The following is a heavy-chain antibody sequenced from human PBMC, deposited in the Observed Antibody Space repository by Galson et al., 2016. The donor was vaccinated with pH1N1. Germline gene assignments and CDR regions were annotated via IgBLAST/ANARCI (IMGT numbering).Heavy chain of an antibody. J-gene: IGHJ4*02. V-gene: IGHV1-8*01. CDR3: ARGGYCSGGSCYDVFDY. CDR2: MNPNNDNT. D-gene: IGHD2-15*01. Sequence: SVKVSCKASGYTFTDYDINWVRQGTGQGLEWMGWMNPNNDNTGYAQKFQGRVTMTRNTSISTAYMELSSLRSEGTAVYYCARGGYCSGGSCYDVFDYGGQGTLVTFS. CDR1: GYTFTDYD.